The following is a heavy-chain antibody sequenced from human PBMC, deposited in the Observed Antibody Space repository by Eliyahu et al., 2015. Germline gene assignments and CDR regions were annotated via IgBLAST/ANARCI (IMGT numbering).Heavy chain of an antibody. V-gene: IGHV3-23*01. CDR2: ISGSGGNT. CDR1: GFTFSNYA. CDR3: AKDNGGLASDY. D-gene: IGHD2-2*01. Sequence: EVQLLESGGGLVQPGGSLRLSCAASGFTFSNYAMSWVRQAPGEGLEWVSAISGSGGNTYYEESVKGRFTISRDNSMNTLFLQMHSLRAEDTAVYYCAKDNGGLASDYWGQGTLVTVSS. J-gene: IGHJ4*02.